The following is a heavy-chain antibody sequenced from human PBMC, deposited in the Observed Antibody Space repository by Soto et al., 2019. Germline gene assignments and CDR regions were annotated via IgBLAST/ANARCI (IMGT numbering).Heavy chain of an antibody. CDR3: ARSPRGYCSGGSCYWFDP. Sequence: QVQLVQSGAEVKKPGSSVKVSCKASGGTFSSYTISWVRQAPGQGLEWMGRIIPILGIAKYAQKFQGRVKIHADKSTNTAYMELSSLRSEDTAVYYCARSPRGYCSGGSCYWFDPWGQGTLVTVSS. V-gene: IGHV1-69*02. CDR2: IIPILGIA. J-gene: IGHJ5*02. D-gene: IGHD2-15*01. CDR1: GGTFSSYT.